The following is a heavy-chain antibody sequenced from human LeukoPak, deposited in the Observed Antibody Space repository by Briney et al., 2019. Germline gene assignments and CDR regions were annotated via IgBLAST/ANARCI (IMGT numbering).Heavy chain of an antibody. J-gene: IGHJ3*02. CDR1: GYTFSDYY. CDR3: ARDRSRSGSYRDAFDI. D-gene: IGHD1-26*01. V-gene: IGHV1-2*02. Sequence: ASVKVSCKTSGYTFSDYYIHWVRQAPGQGLEWMGWINPNSGGTNYAQKFQGRVTMTRDTSISTAYMELSRLRSDDTAVYYCARDRSRSGSYRDAFDIWGQGPMVTVS. CDR2: INPNSGGT.